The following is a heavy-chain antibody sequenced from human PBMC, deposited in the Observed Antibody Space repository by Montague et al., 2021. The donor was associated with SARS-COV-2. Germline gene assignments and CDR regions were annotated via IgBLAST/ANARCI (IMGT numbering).Heavy chain of an antibody. CDR2: IKEDGSDK. J-gene: IGHJ5*02. Sequence: SLRLSCAASGFTFSSYWMTWVRQAPGKGLEWMANIKEDGSDKYYVDSVKGRFTISRDNAKNSLYLQMNSLRAEDTAMYYCARLKYTTSGGNWLDPWGQGTLVTVSS. D-gene: IGHD2-2*01. CDR1: GFTFSSYW. V-gene: IGHV3-7*01. CDR3: ARLKYTTSGGNWLDP.